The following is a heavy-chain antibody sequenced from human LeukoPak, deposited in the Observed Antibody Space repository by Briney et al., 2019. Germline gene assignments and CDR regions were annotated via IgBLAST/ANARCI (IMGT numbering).Heavy chain of an antibody. D-gene: IGHD6-13*01. CDR3: AKEGSSTWGFDS. Sequence: PGRSLRLSCAASGFTFDDYAMHWVRHAPGKGLEWVSTISWNSGSIGYAESVKGRFTISRDNAKNSLYLQMNSLRAEDMALNYCAKEGSSTWGFDSWGQGTLVTVSS. V-gene: IGHV3-9*03. CDR1: GFTFDDYA. J-gene: IGHJ4*02. CDR2: ISWNSGSI.